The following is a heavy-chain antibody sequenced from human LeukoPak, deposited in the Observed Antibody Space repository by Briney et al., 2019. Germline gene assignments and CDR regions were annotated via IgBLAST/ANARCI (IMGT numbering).Heavy chain of an antibody. V-gene: IGHV4-39*01. CDR3: ARHALTKVGTTPYYFDY. J-gene: IGHJ4*02. CDR2: IYHSGST. CDR1: GGSISSSGYY. D-gene: IGHD1-26*01. Sequence: SETLSLTRTVSGGSISSSGYYWGWIRQPPGKGLEWIGSIYHSGSTYCTPSLKSRVTISVDTSKNQFSLKLGSVTAADTAVYYCARHALTKVGTTPYYFDYWGQGTLVTVSS.